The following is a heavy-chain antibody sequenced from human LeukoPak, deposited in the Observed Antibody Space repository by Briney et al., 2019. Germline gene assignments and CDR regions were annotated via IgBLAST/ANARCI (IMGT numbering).Heavy chain of an antibody. CDR2: IYYSGST. D-gene: IGHD6-13*01. Sequence: SETLSLTCTVSGGSISSYYWSWIRQPPGKGLEWIGYIYYSGSTNYNSSLKSRVTILVDMSKNQFSLKLSSVTAADTAVYYCARVTGYMEEDYFDSWGQGTLVTVSS. V-gene: IGHV4-59*01. CDR3: ARVTGYMEEDYFDS. J-gene: IGHJ4*02. CDR1: GGSISSYY.